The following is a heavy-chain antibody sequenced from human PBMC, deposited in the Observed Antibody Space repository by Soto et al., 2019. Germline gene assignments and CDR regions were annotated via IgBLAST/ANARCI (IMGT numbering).Heavy chain of an antibody. J-gene: IGHJ4*02. CDR2: IDPGDSSA. CDR3: ARRYCSGADCYSDS. D-gene: IGHD2-15*01. CDR1: GYTFFSFW. V-gene: IGHV5-10-1*01. Sequence: GESLKISCHGSGYTFFSFWIVRVRQVPGKGLEWVGRIDPGDSSATYSPTFQGHVTISADRSTRSAYLQWRSLRASDTAIYFCARRYCSGADCYSDSWGQGSLVTVSS.